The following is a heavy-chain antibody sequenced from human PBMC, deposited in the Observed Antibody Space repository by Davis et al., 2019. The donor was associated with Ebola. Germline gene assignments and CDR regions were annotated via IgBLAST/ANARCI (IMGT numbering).Heavy chain of an antibody. CDR3: AAPSSSGSPFDY. J-gene: IGHJ4*02. Sequence: LRLSCAVSGGSISSGGNSWSWIRQPPGKGLEWIGYIYHSGSTHYNPSLKSRVTISVDTSKNQFSLKLSSVTAADTAVYYCAAPSSSGSPFDYWGQGTLVTVSS. D-gene: IGHD6-19*01. CDR2: IYHSGST. V-gene: IGHV4-30-4*07. CDR1: GGSISSGGNS.